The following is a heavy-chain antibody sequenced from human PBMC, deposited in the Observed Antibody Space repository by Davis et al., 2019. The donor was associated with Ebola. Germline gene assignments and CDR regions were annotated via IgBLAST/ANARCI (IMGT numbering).Heavy chain of an antibody. D-gene: IGHD6-13*01. J-gene: IGHJ5*02. V-gene: IGHV1-18*01. CDR1: GYTFTSYG. CDR2: ISAYNGNT. Sequence: AASVNVSCKASGYTFTSYGISWVRQAPGQGLEWMGWISAYNGNTNYAQKLQGRVTMTTDTSTSTAYMELRSLRSDDTAVYYCARDPRPSSWYLVWWLDPWGQGTLVTVSS. CDR3: ARDPRPSSWYLVWWLDP.